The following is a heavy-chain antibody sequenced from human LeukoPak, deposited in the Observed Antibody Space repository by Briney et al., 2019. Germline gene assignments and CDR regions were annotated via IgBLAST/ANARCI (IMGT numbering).Heavy chain of an antibody. CDR2: ISAYNGNT. CDR3: APSLEEMATTPYYYGMDV. CDR1: GYTFTSYG. J-gene: IGHJ6*02. Sequence: WASVKVSCKASGYTFTSYGISWVRQAPGQGLEWMGWISAYNGNTNYAQKFQGRVTITADKSTSTAYMELSSLRSEDTAVYYCAPSLEEMATTPYYYGMDVWGQGTTVTVSS. D-gene: IGHD5-24*01. V-gene: IGHV1-18*01.